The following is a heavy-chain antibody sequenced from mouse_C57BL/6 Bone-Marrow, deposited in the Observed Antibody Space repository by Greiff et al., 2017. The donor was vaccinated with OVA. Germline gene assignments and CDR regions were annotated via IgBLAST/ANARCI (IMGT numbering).Heavy chain of an antibody. D-gene: IGHD1-1*01. J-gene: IGHJ1*03. CDR1: GYTFTSYW. CDR2: IHPNSGST. CDR3: ATLYYGSPHGYFDV. Sequence: QVQLQQPGAELVKPGASVTLSCKASGYTFTSYWMHWVKQRPGQGLEWIGMIHPNSGSTNYNEKFKSKATLTVDKSSSTAYMQLSSLTSEDSAVYYCATLYYGSPHGYFDVWGTGTTVTVSS. V-gene: IGHV1-64*01.